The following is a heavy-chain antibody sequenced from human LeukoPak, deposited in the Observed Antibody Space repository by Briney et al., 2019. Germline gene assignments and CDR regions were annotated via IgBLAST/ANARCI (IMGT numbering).Heavy chain of an antibody. CDR1: GFTFSSYA. CDR2: ISGSGGNT. J-gene: IGHJ4*02. V-gene: IGHV3-23*01. CDR3: AKEGGSGSYPTYFGY. Sequence: PGGSLRLSCAASGFTFSSYAMSWVRQAPGKGLEWVSAISGSGGNTYYADSVKGRFTISRDNSENTLYLQMNSLRAEDTAVYYCAKEGGSGSYPTYFGYWGQGTLVTVSS. D-gene: IGHD1-26*01.